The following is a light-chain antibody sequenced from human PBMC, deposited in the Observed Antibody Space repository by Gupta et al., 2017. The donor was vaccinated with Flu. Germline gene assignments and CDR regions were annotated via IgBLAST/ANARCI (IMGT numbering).Light chain of an antibody. V-gene: IGLV1-47*01. J-gene: IGLJ2*01. CDR2: RNN. Sequence: QSVLTQPPSASGPPGQRVTISCSGSSSNIGSNYVYWYQQLPGTAPKLLIYRNNQRPSGVPDRFSGSKSGTSASLAISGLRSEDEADYYCAAWDDSLSVFFGGGTKLTVL. CDR3: AAWDDSLSVF. CDR1: SSNIGSNY.